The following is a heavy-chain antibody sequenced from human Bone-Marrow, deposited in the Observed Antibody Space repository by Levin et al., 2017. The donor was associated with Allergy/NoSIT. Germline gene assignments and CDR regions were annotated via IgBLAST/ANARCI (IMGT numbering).Heavy chain of an antibody. Sequence: GGSLRLSCAASGFTFSSYAMHWVRQAPGKGLEWVAVISYDGSNKYYADSVKGRFTISRDNSKNTLYLQMNSLGAEDTAVYYCARAKESGFDPWGQGTLVTVSS. V-gene: IGHV3-30-3*01. D-gene: IGHD3-3*01. CDR3: ARAKESGFDP. J-gene: IGHJ5*02. CDR2: ISYDGSNK. CDR1: GFTFSSYA.